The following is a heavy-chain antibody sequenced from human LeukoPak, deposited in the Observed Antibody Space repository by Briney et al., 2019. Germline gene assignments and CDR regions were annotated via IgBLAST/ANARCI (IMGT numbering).Heavy chain of an antibody. J-gene: IGHJ3*01. V-gene: IGHV1-2*02. Sequence: ASVTVSFTASGYTFTYYYMHWVRQAPGQGLEWMGWINPNSGGTNYAQKFQGRVTMTRDTSISTAYMELSRLRSDDTAVFYCARSFYFDSSGRKNFDVWGQGTMVTVSS. CDR1: GYTFTYYY. CDR3: ARSFYFDSSGRKNFDV. CDR2: INPNSGGT. D-gene: IGHD3-22*01.